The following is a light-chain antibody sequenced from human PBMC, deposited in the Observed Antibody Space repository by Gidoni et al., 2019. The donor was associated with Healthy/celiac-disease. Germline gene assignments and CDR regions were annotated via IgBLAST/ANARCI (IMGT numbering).Light chain of an antibody. CDR1: QSVLYSSNNKNY. CDR2: WAS. V-gene: IGKV4-1*01. CDR3: QQYYSTPRFT. J-gene: IGKJ3*01. Sequence: DTVMTQYPDYLAVALGERATINCKSSQSVLYSSNNKNYLAWYQQQPGQPPKLLIYWASTRESGVPDRFSGSGSGTDFTLTISSLQAEDVAFYYCQQYYSTPRFTFXPXTKVDIK.